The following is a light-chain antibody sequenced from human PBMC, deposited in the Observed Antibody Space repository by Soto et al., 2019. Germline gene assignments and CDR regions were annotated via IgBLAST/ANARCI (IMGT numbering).Light chain of an antibody. V-gene: IGLV2-14*03. CDR1: STDVGGYKY. CDR3: SSKTSSSTRLI. J-gene: IGLJ2*01. CDR2: DVN. Sequence: QSALTQPSSVSGSPGQSITISCTGTSTDVGGYKYVSWYQQHTGKAPKLLIYDVNDRPSGVSIRFSGSKSGNAASLTISGLQPEDEAVYYCSSKTSSSTRLIFGGGTKLTVL.